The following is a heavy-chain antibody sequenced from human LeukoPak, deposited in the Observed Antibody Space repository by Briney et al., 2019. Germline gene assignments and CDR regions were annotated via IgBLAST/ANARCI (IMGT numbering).Heavy chain of an antibody. CDR3: ARHRGIQLWIDY. Sequence: KPSETLSLTCGVSTYSISSGDYWGWIRQPPGKTLEWIGSIYHSGSTYYNPSLESRVTISVDTSKNQFSLKLSSVTAADTAAYYCARHRGIQLWIDYWGQGTLVTVSS. V-gene: IGHV4-38-2*01. CDR1: TYSISSGDY. D-gene: IGHD5-18*01. CDR2: IYHSGST. J-gene: IGHJ4*02.